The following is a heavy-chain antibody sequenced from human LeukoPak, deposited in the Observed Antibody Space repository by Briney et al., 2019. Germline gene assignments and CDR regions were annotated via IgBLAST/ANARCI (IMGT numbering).Heavy chain of an antibody. V-gene: IGHV3-53*01. D-gene: IGHD3-22*01. CDR3: ARNLYYYDSSNYFYH. CDR2: IYTGGST. J-gene: IGHJ5*02. Sequence: PGGSPRPSCAASGFTVSSNYMSWVRQAPGKGLEWVSVIYTGGSTYYADSVKGRFTISRDNSKNTLYLQMNSLRAEDTAVYYCARNLYYYDSSNYFYHWGEGTPVTVSS. CDR1: GFTVSSNY.